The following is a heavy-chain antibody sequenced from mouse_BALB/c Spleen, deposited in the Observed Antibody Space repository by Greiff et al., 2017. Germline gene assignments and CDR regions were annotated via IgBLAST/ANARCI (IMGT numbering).Heavy chain of an antibody. D-gene: IGHD2-1*01. Sequence: VQLQQSGAELARPGASVKMSCKASGYTFTSYTMHWVKQRPGQGLEWIGYINPSSGYTNYNQKFKDKATLTADKSSSTAYMQLSSLTSEDSAVYYCARSGGNYVLYWYFDVWGAGTTVTVSS. J-gene: IGHJ1*01. CDR1: GYTFTSYT. CDR3: ARSGGNYVLYWYFDV. V-gene: IGHV1-4*01. CDR2: INPSSGYT.